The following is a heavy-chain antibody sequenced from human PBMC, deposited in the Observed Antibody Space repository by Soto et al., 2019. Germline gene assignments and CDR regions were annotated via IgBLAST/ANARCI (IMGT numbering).Heavy chain of an antibody. J-gene: IGHJ4*02. D-gene: IGHD6-19*01. Sequence: GSLRLSCAASGFTFSSYWMSWVRQAPGKGLEWVANIKQDGSEKYYVDSVKGRFTISRDNAKNSLYLQMNSLRAEDTAVYYCARDKTSMQWLVMDWGQGTLVTVSS. CDR1: GFTFSSYW. V-gene: IGHV3-7*01. CDR3: ARDKTSMQWLVMD. CDR2: IKQDGSEK.